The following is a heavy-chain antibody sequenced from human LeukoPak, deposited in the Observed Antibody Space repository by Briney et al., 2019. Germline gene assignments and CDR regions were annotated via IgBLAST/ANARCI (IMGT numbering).Heavy chain of an antibody. V-gene: IGHV4-39*07. J-gene: IGHJ4*02. D-gene: IGHD3-10*01. CDR3: ARGRHVLLWFGESMKPNYFDY. Sequence: SETLSLTCTVSGGSISSGGYYWSWIRQPPGKGLEWIGEINHSGSTNYNPSLKSRVTISVDTSKNQFSLKLSSVTAADTAVYYCARGRHVLLWFGESMKPNYFDYWGQGTLVTVSS. CDR1: GGSISSGGYY. CDR2: INHSGST.